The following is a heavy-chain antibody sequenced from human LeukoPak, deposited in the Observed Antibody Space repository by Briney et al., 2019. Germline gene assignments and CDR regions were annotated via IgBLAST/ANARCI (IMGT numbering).Heavy chain of an antibody. J-gene: IGHJ4*02. CDR1: GGTFHIYA. CDR2: IIPVLEPP. D-gene: IGHD2-21*01. CDR3: SLATYSLPFNY. Sequence: ASVKVSCKASGGTFHIYAITWLRQAPGQGLEWMGGIIPVLEPPIYAQKFQGRITFTAEESTSTVYMEVSSLRSEDTAFYYSSLATYSLPFNYWGQGTLVSVSS. V-gene: IGHV1-69*13.